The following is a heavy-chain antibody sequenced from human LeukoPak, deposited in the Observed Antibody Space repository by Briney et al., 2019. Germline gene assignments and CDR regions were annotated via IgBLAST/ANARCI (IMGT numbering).Heavy chain of an antibody. D-gene: IGHD3-22*01. CDR2: INPSGGST. CDR1: GYTFTSYY. CDR3: ARDGGLYYYDSSGYSWFDP. V-gene: IGHV1-46*01. J-gene: IGHJ5*02. Sequence: ASVKVSCKASGYTFTSYYMHWVRQAPGQGLEWMGIINPSGGSTSYAQKFQGRVTMTRDMSTSTAYMELSSLRSEDTAVYYCARDGGLYYYDSSGYSWFDPWGQGTLVTVSS.